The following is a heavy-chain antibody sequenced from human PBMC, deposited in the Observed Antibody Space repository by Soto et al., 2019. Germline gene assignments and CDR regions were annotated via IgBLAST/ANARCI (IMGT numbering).Heavy chain of an antibody. V-gene: IGHV1-18*04. Sequence: ASVKVSCKASGYTFTSYGISWVRQAPGQGLEWMGWISAYNGNTNYAQKLQGRVTMTTDTSTSTAYMELRSLRSDDTAVYYCARDKAAGKNYYYYYGMDVRGQGTTVTVSS. CDR3: ARDKAAGKNYYYYYGMDV. J-gene: IGHJ6*02. CDR1: GYTFTSYG. CDR2: ISAYNGNT. D-gene: IGHD6-13*01.